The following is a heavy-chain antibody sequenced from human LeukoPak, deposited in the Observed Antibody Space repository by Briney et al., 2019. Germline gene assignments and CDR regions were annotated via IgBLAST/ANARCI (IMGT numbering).Heavy chain of an antibody. CDR3: ARAPRQRGYSDYVWFDP. J-gene: IGHJ5*02. V-gene: IGHV6-1*01. Sequence: SQTLSLTCAISGDSVSSNSAAWNWIRQSPSRGLEWLGRTYYRSKWYNDYAVSVKSRITINPDTSKNQFSLQLNSVTPEDTAVYYCARAPRQRGYSDYVWFDPCGQGTLVTVSS. D-gene: IGHD5-12*01. CDR2: TYYRSKWYN. CDR1: GDSVSSNSAA.